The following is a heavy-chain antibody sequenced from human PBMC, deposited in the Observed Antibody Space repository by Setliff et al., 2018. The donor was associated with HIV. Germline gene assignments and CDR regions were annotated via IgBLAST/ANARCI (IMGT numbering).Heavy chain of an antibody. CDR1: GGSFSGYY. J-gene: IGHJ4*02. D-gene: IGHD1-26*01. Sequence: PSETLSLTCAVYGGSFSGYYWTWIRQSPGKGLEWIGEINHSGATTYKPSLKSRATISVDTSKKQFSLKLYSVNAADTATYYCARYSGLGIDYWGQGTLVTVSS. CDR3: ARYSGLGIDY. CDR2: INHSGAT. V-gene: IGHV4-34*01.